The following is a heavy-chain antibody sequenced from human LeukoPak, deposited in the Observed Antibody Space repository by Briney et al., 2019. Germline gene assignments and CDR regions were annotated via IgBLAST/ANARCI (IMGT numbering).Heavy chain of an antibody. CDR1: GYTFTSYY. D-gene: IGHD3-10*01. CDR2: INPSGGST. V-gene: IGHV1-46*01. Sequence: ASVKVSCKASGYTFTSYYMHWVRQAPGQGLEWMGIINPSGGSTSYAQKFEGRVTMTRDTSTSQVYMELSSLRSEDTAVYYCAGDINYGSGSYLFMDVWGKGTTVTISS. CDR3: AGDINYGSGSYLFMDV. J-gene: IGHJ6*03.